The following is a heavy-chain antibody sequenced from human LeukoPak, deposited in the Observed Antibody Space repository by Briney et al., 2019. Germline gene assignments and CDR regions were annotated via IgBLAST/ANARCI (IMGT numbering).Heavy chain of an antibody. D-gene: IGHD3-22*01. Sequence: GGSLRLSCAASGFTVSSNYMSWVRQAPGKGLEWVSVIYSGGGTYYADSVKGRFTISRDNSKNTLYLQMNSLRAEDTAVYYCARASGLGLLGYYYYYMDVWGKGTTVTVSS. CDR3: ARASGLGLLGYYYYYMDV. CDR2: IYSGGGT. J-gene: IGHJ6*03. CDR1: GFTVSSNY. V-gene: IGHV3-53*01.